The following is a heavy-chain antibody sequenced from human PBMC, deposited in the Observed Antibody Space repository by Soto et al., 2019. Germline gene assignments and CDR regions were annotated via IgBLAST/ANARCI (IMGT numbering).Heavy chain of an antibody. J-gene: IGHJ3*02. CDR1: GFTFSSYA. CDR3: ARGPVGYAFDI. V-gene: IGHV3-64*01. Sequence: EVQLVESGGGLVQPGGSLRLSCAASGFTFSSYAIHWVRQAPGKGLEYVSTISRNGGSTYYANSVKGRFTISRDNSKNTLYLQMGSLRAEDMAVYYCARGPVGYAFDIWGQGTMVTVSS. CDR2: ISRNGGST. D-gene: IGHD1-26*01.